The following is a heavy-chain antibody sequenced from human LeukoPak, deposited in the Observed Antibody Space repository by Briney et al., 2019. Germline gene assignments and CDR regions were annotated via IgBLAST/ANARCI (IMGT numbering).Heavy chain of an antibody. V-gene: IGHV3-48*02. CDR1: GASIASHS. CDR3: AREQDDFWSGSYYYYGMDV. Sequence: ETLSLTCAVSGASIASHSWWSWVRQAPGKGLEWVSYISGSSSSIHYADSVKGRFTISRDNAKNSLYLQMNSLRDEDTAVYYCAREQDDFWSGSYYYYGMDVWGQGTTVTVSS. CDR2: ISGSSSSI. J-gene: IGHJ6*02. D-gene: IGHD3-3*01.